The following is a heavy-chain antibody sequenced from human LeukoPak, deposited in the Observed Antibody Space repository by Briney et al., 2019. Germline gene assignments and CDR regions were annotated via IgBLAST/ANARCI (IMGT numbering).Heavy chain of an antibody. V-gene: IGHV4-4*07. D-gene: IGHD1-7*01. CDR1: GGSISSYY. CDR3: ARGTNPGNYWYFDL. CDR2: IYTSGST. J-gene: IGHJ2*01. Sequence: SETLSLTCTVSGGSISSYYWSWIRQPAGKGLEWIGRIYTSGSTNYNPSLKSRVTMSVDTSKNQFSLKLNSVTAADTAVYYCARGTNPGNYWYFDLWGRGTLVTVSS.